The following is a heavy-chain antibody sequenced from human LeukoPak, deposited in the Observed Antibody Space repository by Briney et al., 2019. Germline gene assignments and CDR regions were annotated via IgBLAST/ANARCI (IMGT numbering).Heavy chain of an antibody. J-gene: IGHJ4*02. Sequence: PGGSLRLSCAASGFTFSSYAMSWVRQAPGKGLEWVSAISGSGGSTYYADSVKGRFTISRDNSKNTLYLQMNSLRAEDTAVYYCAKGIGSGWYDEYYFDYWGQGTLVNVSS. D-gene: IGHD6-19*01. V-gene: IGHV3-23*01. CDR2: ISGSGGST. CDR3: AKGIGSGWYDEYYFDY. CDR1: GFTFSSYA.